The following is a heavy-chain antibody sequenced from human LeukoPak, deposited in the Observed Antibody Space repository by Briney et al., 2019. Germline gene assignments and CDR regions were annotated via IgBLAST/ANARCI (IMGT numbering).Heavy chain of an antibody. V-gene: IGHV4-34*01. CDR1: GGSFSGYY. J-gene: IGHJ4*02. CDR3: ARVYDFWSGYPGGYFDY. CDR2: INHSGSA. D-gene: IGHD3-3*01. Sequence: SETLSLTCAVYGGSFSGYYWSWIRQPPGKGLEWIGEINHSGSATYNPSLKSRVTISVDTSKNQFSLKLSSVTAADTAVYYCARVYDFWSGYPGGYFDYWGQGTLVTVSS.